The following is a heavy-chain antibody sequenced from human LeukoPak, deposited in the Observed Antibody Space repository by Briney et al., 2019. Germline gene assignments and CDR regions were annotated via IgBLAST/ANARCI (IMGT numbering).Heavy chain of an antibody. Sequence: ESGPALVKPTQTLTLTCTFSGFSLSTSGVGVGWIRQPPGKALECLAVIYWNDDKRYSPSLKSRLTITKDTSKNQVVLTMTNMDPVDTATYYCTHRAVTTNFDCWGQGTLVTVSS. J-gene: IGHJ5*01. CDR3: THRAVTTNFDC. CDR1: GFSLSTSGVG. CDR2: IYWNDDK. D-gene: IGHD4-17*01. V-gene: IGHV2-5*01.